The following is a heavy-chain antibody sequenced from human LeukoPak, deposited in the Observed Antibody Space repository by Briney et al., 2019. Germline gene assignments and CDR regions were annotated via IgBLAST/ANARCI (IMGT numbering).Heavy chain of an antibody. CDR3: ARQGRFGGGLPYDS. D-gene: IGHD2-15*01. CDR1: GDSINNYY. V-gene: IGHV4-59*08. CDR2: IYSSGST. Sequence: PSETLSLTCSVSGDSINNYYWSWVRQPPGKGLEWLGDIYSSGSTNYSPSLKSRVIISVDTSKNQFSLSLTSVTATDTAVYYCARQGRFGGGLPYDSWGQGTLVTVSS. J-gene: IGHJ4*02.